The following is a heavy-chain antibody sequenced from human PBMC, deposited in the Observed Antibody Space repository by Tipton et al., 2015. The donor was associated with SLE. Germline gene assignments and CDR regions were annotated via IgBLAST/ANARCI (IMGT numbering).Heavy chain of an antibody. CDR2: ISSSSSPI. Sequence: SLRLSCAASGLTFNTYTMNWVRQAPGKGLEWVSYISSSSSPIYYADYVKGRFTISRDNAKSSLYLQMNSLRAEDTAVYYCAAGAAGSYWGQGTLVTVSS. D-gene: IGHD6-13*01. J-gene: IGHJ4*02. CDR3: AAGAAGSY. V-gene: IGHV3-48*01. CDR1: GLTFNTYT.